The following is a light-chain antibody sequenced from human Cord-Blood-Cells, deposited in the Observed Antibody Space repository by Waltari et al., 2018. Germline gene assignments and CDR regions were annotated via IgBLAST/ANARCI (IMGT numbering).Light chain of an antibody. J-gene: IGKJ1*01. CDR3: MQALQTPRT. CDR2: LGS. CDR1: QSLLHSNGYNY. Sequence: VMTQSPLSLPVTPGEPASISCRSSQSLLHSNGYNYLDWYLQKPGQSPQLLIYLGSNRASGVPDRFSGSGSGTDFTLKISRVEAEDVGVYYCMQALQTPRTFGQGTKVEIK. V-gene: IGKV2-28*01.